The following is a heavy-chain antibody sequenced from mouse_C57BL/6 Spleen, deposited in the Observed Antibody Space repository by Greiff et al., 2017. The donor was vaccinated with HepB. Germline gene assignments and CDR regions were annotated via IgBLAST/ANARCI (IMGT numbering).Heavy chain of an antibody. CDR1: GYAFSSSW. CDR3: ARGGGYYFDY. Sequence: QVQLQQSGPELVKPGASVKISCKASGYAFSSSWMNWVKQRPGKGLEWIGRIYPGDGDTNYNGKFKGKTTLTADKSSSTAYMQLSSLTSEDSAVDFCARGGGYYFDYWGQGTTLTVSS. J-gene: IGHJ2*01. V-gene: IGHV1-82*01. D-gene: IGHD1-1*02. CDR2: IYPGDGDT.